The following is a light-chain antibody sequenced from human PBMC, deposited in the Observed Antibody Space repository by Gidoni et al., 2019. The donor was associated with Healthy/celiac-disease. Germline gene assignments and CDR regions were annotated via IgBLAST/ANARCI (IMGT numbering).Light chain of an antibody. V-gene: IGLV1-44*01. CDR1: SSNTGSNT. CDR2: SNN. CDR3: AAWDDSLNGPNWV. Sequence: QSVLPQPPSASGTPGQRVTISCSGSSSNTGSNTVNWYQQLPGTAPKLLIYSNNQRPSGVPDRFSGSKSGTSASLAISGLQSEDEADYYCAAWDDSLNGPNWVFGGGTKLTVL. J-gene: IGLJ3*02.